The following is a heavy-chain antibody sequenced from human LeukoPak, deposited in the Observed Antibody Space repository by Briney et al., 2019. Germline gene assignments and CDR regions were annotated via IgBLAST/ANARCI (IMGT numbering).Heavy chain of an antibody. V-gene: IGHV1-18*01. D-gene: IGHD2-21*01. CDR2: ISAYNGNT. CDR3: ARGRLSQAYCGGDCYSGEYWYFDL. CDR1: GYTFTSYG. Sequence: ASVKVSCKASGYTFTSYGISWVRQAPGQGLEWMGWISAYNGNTNYAQKLQGRVTMTTDTSTSTAYMELSSLRSEDTAVYYCARGRLSQAYCGGDCYSGEYWYFDLWGRGTLVTVSS. J-gene: IGHJ2*01.